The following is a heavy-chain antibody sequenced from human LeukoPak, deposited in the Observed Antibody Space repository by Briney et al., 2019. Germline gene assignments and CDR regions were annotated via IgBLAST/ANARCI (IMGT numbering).Heavy chain of an antibody. CDR3: ARERINAFDI. J-gene: IGHJ3*02. V-gene: IGHV4-59*01. CDR1: GGSISSYY. CDR2: IYYSGST. Sequence: NPSETLSLTCTVPGGSISSYYWSWIRQPPGKGLEWIGYIYYSGSTNYNPSLKSRVTISVDTSKNQFSLKLSSVTAADTAVYYRARERINAFDIWGQGTMVTVSS.